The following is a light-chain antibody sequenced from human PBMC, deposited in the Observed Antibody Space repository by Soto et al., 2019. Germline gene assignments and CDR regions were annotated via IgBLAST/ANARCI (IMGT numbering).Light chain of an antibody. V-gene: IGLV1-40*01. CDR1: SSNIGPGYD. J-gene: IGLJ1*01. Sequence: QSVLTQPPSVSGAPGQRVTISCTGSSSNIGPGYDVHWYQHLPGTAPKLLIYSNTNRPSGVPDRFSGSRSGTSAPLAITGLQAEHEADYYCQYYDSSLSGSVFGTGTKVTVL. CDR2: SNT. CDR3: QYYDSSLSGSV.